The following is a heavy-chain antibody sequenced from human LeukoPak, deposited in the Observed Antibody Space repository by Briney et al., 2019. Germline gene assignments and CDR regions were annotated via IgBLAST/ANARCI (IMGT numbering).Heavy chain of an antibody. CDR1: GFTFSSDS. Sequence: ARGSLRLSCAASGFTFSSDSMNWVRQAPGKGLEWGSYISSSSSTIYYADSVKGRFTISRDNAKNSLYLQMNSLRDEETAVYYCARDDDYVWGRYTYYFDYWGQGTLVTVSS. CDR2: ISSSSSTI. V-gene: IGHV3-48*02. CDR3: ARDDDYVWGRYTYYFDY. J-gene: IGHJ4*02. D-gene: IGHD3-16*01.